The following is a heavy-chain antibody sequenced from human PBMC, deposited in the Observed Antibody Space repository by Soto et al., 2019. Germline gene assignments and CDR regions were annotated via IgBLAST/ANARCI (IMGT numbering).Heavy chain of an antibody. V-gene: IGHV1-18*04. CDR2: ISAGKGDT. CDR3: ASDGFTVISRGSFDS. CDR1: GYTFSSYG. D-gene: IGHD3-16*01. J-gene: IGHJ4*02. Sequence: VQLVQSGAEVRKPGASVKVSCKASGYTFSSYGISWVRQHPGKGLEWMGWISAGKGDTNYAQKFQGRVSMTTDTSTSAAYMELRSLTSDDTAVYYCASDGFTVISRGSFDSWGQGTLVTVSS.